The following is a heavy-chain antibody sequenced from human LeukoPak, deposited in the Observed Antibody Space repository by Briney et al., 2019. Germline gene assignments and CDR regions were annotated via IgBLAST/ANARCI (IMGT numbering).Heavy chain of an antibody. V-gene: IGHV3-23*01. CDR1: GFTFSTYA. Sequence: PGGSLRLSCAASGFTFSTYAMSWVRQAPGKGLEWVSAISGSDGSTYYADSVKGRFTISRDNSKNTLYLQMSSLRVDDTAVYFCAKAWAGNHNWGQGTMVTVSS. CDR3: AKAWAGNHN. CDR2: ISGSDGST. D-gene: IGHD6-19*01. J-gene: IGHJ3*02.